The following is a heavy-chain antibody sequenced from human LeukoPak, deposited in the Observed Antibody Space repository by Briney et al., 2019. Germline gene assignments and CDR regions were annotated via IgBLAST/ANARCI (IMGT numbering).Heavy chain of an antibody. J-gene: IGHJ4*02. CDR3: ASPRTSYRYTFDY. CDR1: VASISHYY. CDR2: ISTSGST. V-gene: IGHV4-4*09. D-gene: IGHD5-18*01. Sequence: SETLSLTCAVSVASISHYYWSWIRQAPGKGLEWIGYISTSGSTNYNPSLKSRVSISLDTSNNRFSLNLNFVTAADTAVYFCASPRTSYRYTFDYWGPGALVTVSS.